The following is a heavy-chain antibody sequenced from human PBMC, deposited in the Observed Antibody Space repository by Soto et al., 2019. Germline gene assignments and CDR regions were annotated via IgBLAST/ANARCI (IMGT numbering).Heavy chain of an antibody. CDR2: IDPSDSSS. CDR3: ARPNTAMVRSYYYGMDV. CDR1: GYSFTKYW. Sequence: GESLKISCKASGYSFTKYWISWVRQMPGKGLEWMGRIDPSDSSSDYSPSFRGHVTISVDKSITTGYLQWSSLKASDSAMYFWARPNTAMVRSYYYGMDVWVQGTTVTVSS. D-gene: IGHD5-18*01. J-gene: IGHJ6*02. V-gene: IGHV5-10-1*01.